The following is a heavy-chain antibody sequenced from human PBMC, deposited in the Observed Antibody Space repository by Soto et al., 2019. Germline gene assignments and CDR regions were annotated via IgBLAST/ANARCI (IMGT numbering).Heavy chain of an antibody. V-gene: IGHV4-34*01. Sequence: SETLSLTCAVYGGSFSGNYWIWIRQPPGKGLEWIAEINHSGSSNYNPSLRGRVTISVDTAKSQFSLWLNSVTAADAAVYYCARGSIPSRGVFVCWGAGTQVTVSS. CDR1: GGSFSGNY. CDR2: INHSGSS. D-gene: IGHD2-2*02. CDR3: ARGSIPSRGVFVC. J-gene: IGHJ4*02.